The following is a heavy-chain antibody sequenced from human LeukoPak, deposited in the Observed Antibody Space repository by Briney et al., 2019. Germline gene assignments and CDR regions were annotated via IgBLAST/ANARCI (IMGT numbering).Heavy chain of an antibody. CDR3: ARDRSGSYLFDY. Sequence: SETLSLTCTVSGGSISSGGYYWSWIRQHPGKGLERIGYIYYSGSTYYNPSLKSRVTISVDTSENQFSLKLSSVTAADTAVYYCARDRSGSYLFDYWGQGTLVTVSS. CDR1: GGSISSGGYY. CDR2: IYYSGST. D-gene: IGHD1-26*01. V-gene: IGHV4-31*03. J-gene: IGHJ4*02.